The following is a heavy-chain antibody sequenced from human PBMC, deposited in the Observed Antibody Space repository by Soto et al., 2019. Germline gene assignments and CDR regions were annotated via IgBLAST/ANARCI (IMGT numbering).Heavy chain of an antibody. CDR1: GYTFTGYY. CDR2: INPNSGGT. Sequence: ASVRSPCKASGYTFTGYYMHWVRQAPGQGLEWMGWINPNSGGTNYAQKFQGRVTMTRDTSISTAYMELSRLRSDDTAVYYCASGDTAMSYYFDFWGQGTLVTVSS. J-gene: IGHJ4*02. CDR3: ASGDTAMSYYFDF. V-gene: IGHV1-2*02. D-gene: IGHD5-18*01.